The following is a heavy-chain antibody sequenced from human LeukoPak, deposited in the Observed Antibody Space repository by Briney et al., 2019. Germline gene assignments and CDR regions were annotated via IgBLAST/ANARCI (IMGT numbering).Heavy chain of an antibody. CDR3: AQETVTNPT. CDR2: IYYSGST. D-gene: IGHD4-17*01. V-gene: IGHV4-39*01. J-gene: IGHJ5*02. Sequence: PSETLSLTCTVSGGSISSSSYYWGWIRQPPGKGLEWIGSIYYSGSTYYNPSLNSRVTISVDTSKNQFSLKLSSVTAADTAVYYCAQETVTNPTWGQGTLVTVSS. CDR1: GGSISSSSYY.